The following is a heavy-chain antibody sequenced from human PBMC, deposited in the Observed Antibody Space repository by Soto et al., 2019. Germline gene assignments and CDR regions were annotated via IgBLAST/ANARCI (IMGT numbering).Heavy chain of an antibody. CDR3: ARSSSGDYYYGMDV. Sequence: SETLSLTCTVSGGSISSYYWSWIRQPPGKGLEWIGYIYYSGSTNYNPSLKSRVTISVDTSKNQFSLKLSSVTAADTAVYYCARSSSGDYYYGMDVWGQGXTVTVYS. V-gene: IGHV4-59*01. CDR1: GGSISSYY. J-gene: IGHJ6*02. D-gene: IGHD3-22*01. CDR2: IYYSGST.